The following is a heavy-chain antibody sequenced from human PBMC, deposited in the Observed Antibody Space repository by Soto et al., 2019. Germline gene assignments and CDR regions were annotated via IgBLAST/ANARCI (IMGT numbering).Heavy chain of an antibody. J-gene: IGHJ4*02. CDR3: ARGYREVTHFDY. D-gene: IGHD3-16*02. Sequence: QVQLVQSGAEVKKPGASVKVSCKASGYTFTSYGINWVRQAPGQGLEWMGWISAYNGNTNYAQKVLGRITITTDTSTSTAYMELRSLRSDDTAVYYCARGYREVTHFDYWGQGTLVTISS. V-gene: IGHV1-18*01. CDR1: GYTFTSYG. CDR2: ISAYNGNT.